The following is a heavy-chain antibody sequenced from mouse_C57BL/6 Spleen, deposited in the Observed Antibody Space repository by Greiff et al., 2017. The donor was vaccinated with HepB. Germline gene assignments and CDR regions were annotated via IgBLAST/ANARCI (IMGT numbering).Heavy chain of an antibody. D-gene: IGHD1-1*01. CDR3: ARDYGSSHWYFDV. Sequence: VQRVESGGGLVKPGGSLKLSCAASGFTFSDYGMHWVRQAPEKGLEWVAYISSGSSTIYYADTVKGRFTISRDNAKNTLFLQMTSLRSEDTAMYYCARDYGSSHWYFDVWGTGTTVTVSS. CDR1: GFTFSDYG. CDR2: ISSGSSTI. J-gene: IGHJ1*03. V-gene: IGHV5-17*01.